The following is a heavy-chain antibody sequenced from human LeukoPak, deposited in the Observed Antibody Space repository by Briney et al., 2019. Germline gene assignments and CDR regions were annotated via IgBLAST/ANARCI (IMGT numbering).Heavy chain of an antibody. CDR3: ARDRGGSDYYDSSGLDY. J-gene: IGHJ4*02. CDR1: GFTFSSYA. CDR2: ISYDGSNK. V-gene: IGHV3-30-3*01. D-gene: IGHD3-22*01. Sequence: GGSLRLSCAASGFTFSSYAMHWVRQAPGKGLEWVAVISYDGSNKYYADSVKGRFTISRDNSKNTLYLQMNSLRAEDTAVYYCARDRGGSDYYDSSGLDYWGQGTLVTVSS.